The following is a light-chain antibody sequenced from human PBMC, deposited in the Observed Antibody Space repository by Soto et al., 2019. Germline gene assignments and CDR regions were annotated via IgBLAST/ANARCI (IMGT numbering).Light chain of an antibody. CDR1: SSDVGSFNL. Sequence: QAVVTQPASVSGSPEQSITISCTGTSSDVGSFNLVSWYQQRPGRVPKLIIYEGSKRPSGVSDRFSGSKSGNTASLTISGLQPGDEGDYYCCSYAGSRTLVFGGGTKLTVL. J-gene: IGLJ2*01. V-gene: IGLV2-23*01. CDR3: CSYAGSRTLV. CDR2: EGS.